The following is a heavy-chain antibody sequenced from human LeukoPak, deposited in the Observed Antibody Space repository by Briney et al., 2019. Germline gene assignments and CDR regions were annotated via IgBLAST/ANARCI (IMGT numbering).Heavy chain of an antibody. D-gene: IGHD2-15*01. J-gene: IGHJ4*02. CDR3: ATYRQVLLPFES. CDR2: ISGSGGNT. Sequence: GGSLRLSCAASEFSVGSNYMTWVHQAPGKGLEWVSSISGSGGNTYYADSVKGRVTISRDNSKKTLYLQMNSLRAEDTAIYYCATYRQVLLPFESWGQGTLVTVSS. CDR1: EFSVGSNY. V-gene: IGHV3-23*01.